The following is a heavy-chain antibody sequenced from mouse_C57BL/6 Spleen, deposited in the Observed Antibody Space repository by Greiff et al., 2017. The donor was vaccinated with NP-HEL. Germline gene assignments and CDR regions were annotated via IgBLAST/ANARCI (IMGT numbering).Heavy chain of an antibody. J-gene: IGHJ4*01. V-gene: IGHV1-52*01. Sequence: QVQLQQPGAELVRPGSSVKLSCKASGYTFTSYWMHWVKQRPIQGLEWIGNIDPSDSETHYNQKFKDKATLTVDKSSSTAYMQLSSLTSEDSAVYYCARSPDYYGSSPYYYAMDYWGQGTSVTVSS. CDR1: GYTFTSYW. CDR2: IDPSDSET. D-gene: IGHD1-1*01. CDR3: ARSPDYYGSSPYYYAMDY.